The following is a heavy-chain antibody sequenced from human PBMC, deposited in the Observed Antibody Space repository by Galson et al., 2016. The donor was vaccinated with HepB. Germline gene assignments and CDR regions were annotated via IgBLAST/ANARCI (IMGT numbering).Heavy chain of an antibody. V-gene: IGHV4-39*02. Sequence: SETLSLTCTVSGGSIRSSDYYWTWIRQHPGKGLEWIGEINHSGSTNSNPSLKSRVTISVDTSKNHFSLKLTSMTAADTAVYYCARRSLPAASNFDYWGQGTLVTVSS. CDR3: ARRSLPAASNFDY. D-gene: IGHD2-2*01. J-gene: IGHJ4*02. CDR1: GGSIRSSDYY. CDR2: INHSGST.